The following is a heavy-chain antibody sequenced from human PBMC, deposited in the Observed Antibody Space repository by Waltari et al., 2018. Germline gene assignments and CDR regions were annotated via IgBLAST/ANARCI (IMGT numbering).Heavy chain of an antibody. CDR3: ARGGFGFNAGRFDS. V-gene: IGHV6-1*01. D-gene: IGHD3-10*01. CDR2: TYNRSKWYS. CDR1: GDSVSSNSSI. Sequence: QVQLQQSGPGLVKPSQTLSLTCAISGDSVSSNSSIWNWIRQSPSRGLEWLGRTYNRSKWYSDSAVSVKSRITINPDTSKNQFSLQLNSVTPEDTAVYYCARGGFGFNAGRFDSWGRGTLVTVTS. J-gene: IGHJ4*02.